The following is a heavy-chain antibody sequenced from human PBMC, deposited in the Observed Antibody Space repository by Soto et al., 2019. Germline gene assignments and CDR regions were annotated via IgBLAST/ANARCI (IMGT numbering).Heavy chain of an antibody. CDR1: GGFVTSGSYS. Sequence: QVQLQQWGAGLLKPSETLSLTCAVYGGFVTSGSYSWSWIRQPPGKGLEWIGEMSHSGGTHFNPSLKRRVTISVDTSKNQFTRKMSSVTAADTALYYCARVERGTATTGGDAVDSWGPGTMVTVS. V-gene: IGHV4-34*01. D-gene: IGHD1-1*01. CDR2: MSHSGGT. J-gene: IGHJ3*02. CDR3: ARVERGTATTGGDAVDS.